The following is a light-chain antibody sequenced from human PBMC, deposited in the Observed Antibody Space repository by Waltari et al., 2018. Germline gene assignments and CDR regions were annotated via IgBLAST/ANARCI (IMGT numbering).Light chain of an antibody. V-gene: IGLV2-14*01. J-gene: IGLJ2*01. CDR3: SSYTSSSTLV. Sequence: QSALTQPASVSGSPGQSITISCTGTSSDVGGYNYVSWYQQLPGKAPKLMIYDVSNRPSGVSNRFSGSKSGNTASLTISGIQAEDEADYYCSSYTSSSTLVLGGGTKLTVL. CDR1: SSDVGGYNY. CDR2: DVS.